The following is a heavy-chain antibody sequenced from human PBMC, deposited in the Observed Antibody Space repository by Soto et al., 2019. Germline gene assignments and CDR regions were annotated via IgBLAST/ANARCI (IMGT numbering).Heavy chain of an antibody. CDR1: GGSISSYY. J-gene: IGHJ4*02. CDR3: ARAESSGYYLPPYFDY. Sequence: SETLSLTCTVSGGSISSYYWSWIRQPPGKGLEWIGYIYYSGSTNYNPSLKSRVTISVDTSKNQFSLKLSSVTAADTAVYYCARAESSGYYLPPYFDYWGEGTLVTVSS. D-gene: IGHD3-22*01. CDR2: IYYSGST. V-gene: IGHV4-59*01.